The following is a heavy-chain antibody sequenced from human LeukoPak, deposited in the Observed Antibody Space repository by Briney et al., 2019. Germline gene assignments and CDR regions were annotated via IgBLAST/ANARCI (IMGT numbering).Heavy chain of an antibody. D-gene: IGHD2-21*01. J-gene: IGHJ4*02. CDR1: GFTFSSYW. CDR2: INSDGTIT. V-gene: IGHV3-74*03. CDR3: VSLYLAG. Sequence: QPGGSLRLSCAASGFTFSSYWTHWVRQVPGKGLVWVSRINSDGTITTYADSVKGRFTISRDNAMNTVYLQMNSLRVKDTAVYYCVSLYLAGWGQGTLVTVSS.